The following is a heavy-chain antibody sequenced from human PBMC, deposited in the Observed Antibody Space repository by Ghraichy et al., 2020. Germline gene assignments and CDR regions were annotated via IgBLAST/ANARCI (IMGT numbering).Heavy chain of an antibody. V-gene: IGHV4-39*01. Sequence: SETLSLTCIVSGGSISSSGYYWGWIRQPPGKGLEWIGSIYYSGSTYFNPSLKSRVTISVDTSKNQFSLKLSSVTAADTAVYYCARSAGEGGLISGRTKYYFDYWGQGTLVTVSS. CDR3: ARSAGEGGLISGRTKYYFDY. J-gene: IGHJ4*02. CDR1: GGSISSSGYY. CDR2: IYYSGST. D-gene: IGHD1-1*01.